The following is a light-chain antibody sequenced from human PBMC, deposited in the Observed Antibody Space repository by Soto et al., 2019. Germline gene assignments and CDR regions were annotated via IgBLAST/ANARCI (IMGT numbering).Light chain of an antibody. V-gene: IGLV2-23*01. CDR3: CSYVGATTYV. CDR2: EGI. CDR1: SRTVGGFNV. J-gene: IGLJ1*01. Sequence: LTQPASVSGSPGQSITISCTGTSRTVGGFNVVSWYQQHPGKAPKVIIYEGIKRPSGVSNRFPGSNSGSTASLTISGLQAEDEADYYCCSYVGATTYVFGTGTKVTVL.